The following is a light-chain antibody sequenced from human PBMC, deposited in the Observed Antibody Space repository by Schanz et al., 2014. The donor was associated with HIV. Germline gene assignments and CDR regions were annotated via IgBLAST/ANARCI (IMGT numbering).Light chain of an antibody. Sequence: QSALTQPTSVSGSPGQSITISCTVASSDVGDFNFVSWYQQHPGKAPKLMIYEVSKRPSGVPDRFSGSKSGNTASLTISGLQAEDEADYYCNSYTSSSTLYVFGTGTKLTVL. CDR1: SSDVGDFNF. V-gene: IGLV2-14*01. J-gene: IGLJ1*01. CDR3: NSYTSSSTLYV. CDR2: EVS.